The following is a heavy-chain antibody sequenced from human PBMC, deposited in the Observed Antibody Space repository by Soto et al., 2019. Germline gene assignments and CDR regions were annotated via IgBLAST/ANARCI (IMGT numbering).Heavy chain of an antibody. J-gene: IGHJ4*02. V-gene: IGHV3-23*01. D-gene: IGHD2-8*01. CDR3: AKMNGPPH. Sequence: EVQLLESGGGLVQPGGSLRLSCAASGFTFSSYAMSWVRQAPGKGLEWVSAISCSGDRTYYADSVKGRFTISRDNSRNTLYMQMNSLRGEDTAVYFCAKMNGPPHWGQGTLVTVSS. CDR1: GFTFSSYA. CDR2: ISCSGDRT.